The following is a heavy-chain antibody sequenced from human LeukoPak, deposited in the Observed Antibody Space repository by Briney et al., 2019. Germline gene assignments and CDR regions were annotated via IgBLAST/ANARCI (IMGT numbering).Heavy chain of an antibody. V-gene: IGHV6-1*01. D-gene: IGHD6-19*01. CDR3: ARGTRYSSGWTFDY. Sequence: SQTLSHTCDISGDSVSSNSAAWNWIRQSQSRGLEWLGRTYYRSKWYNDYAVSVKSRITINPDTSKNQFSLQVNSVTPEDTAVYYCARGTRYSSGWTFDYWGQGTLVTVSS. CDR1: GDSVSSNSAA. CDR2: TYYRSKWYN. J-gene: IGHJ4*02.